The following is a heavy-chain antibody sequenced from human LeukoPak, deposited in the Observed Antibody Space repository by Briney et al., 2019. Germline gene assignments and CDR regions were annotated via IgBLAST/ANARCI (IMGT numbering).Heavy chain of an antibody. CDR3: ARVRFGSGDYNPLDY. D-gene: IGHD4-17*01. CDR1: GYTFTSYG. V-gene: IGHV1-18*01. CDR2: ISAYNGNT. J-gene: IGHJ4*02. Sequence: ASVKVSCKASGYTFTSYGISWVRQAPGQGLEWMGWISAYNGNTNYAQKLQGRVTMTTDTSTSTAYMELRSLRSDDTAVYYCARVRFGSGDYNPLDYWGQGTLVTVSS.